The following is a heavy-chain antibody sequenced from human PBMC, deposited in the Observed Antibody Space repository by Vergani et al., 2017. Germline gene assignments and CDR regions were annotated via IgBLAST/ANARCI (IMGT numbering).Heavy chain of an antibody. J-gene: IGHJ6*03. CDR1: GFPFSDYG. D-gene: IGHD1-14*01. CDR2: ISYDGNKK. Sequence: QVQLVESGGGEVQPGRSLRLSCSAAGFPFSDYGVHWVRQAPGKGLEWVSVISYDGNKKNYADSVKGRFTISRDNSKNTLYLEMNALRAEDTAVYYCARDRTYYYMDVWGKGTTVTVSS. V-gene: IGHV3-30*03. CDR3: ARDRTYYYMDV.